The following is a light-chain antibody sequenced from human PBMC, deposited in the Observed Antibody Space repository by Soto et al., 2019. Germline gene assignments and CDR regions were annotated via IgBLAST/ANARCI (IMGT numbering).Light chain of an antibody. V-gene: IGKV1-33*01. J-gene: IGKJ4*01. CDR1: QDISNY. CDR3: QQYDNLLLT. CDR2: DAS. Sequence: DIQMTQSPSSLSASVGDRVTITCQASQDISNYLNWYQQKPGKAPKLLIYDASNLETGVPSRFSGSGSGTDFTFTIICLQPADIATYYCQQYDNLLLTFGGGTKVEIK.